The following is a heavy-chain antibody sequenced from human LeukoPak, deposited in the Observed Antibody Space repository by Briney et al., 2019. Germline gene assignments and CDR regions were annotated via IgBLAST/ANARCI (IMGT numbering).Heavy chain of an antibody. D-gene: IGHD5-12*01. V-gene: IGHV3-66*01. J-gene: IGHJ4*02. CDR1: GFTFNMYA. CDR3: AVVTANSGYDVFDY. CDR2: IYSGGSA. Sequence: GGSLRLSCAASGFTFNMYAMGWVRQAPGKGLEGGSVIYSGGSAYYADSVKGRFTISRDNSKKTLYLQMNLLRAEDTAVYYCAVVTANSGYDVFDYWGQGTLVTVSS.